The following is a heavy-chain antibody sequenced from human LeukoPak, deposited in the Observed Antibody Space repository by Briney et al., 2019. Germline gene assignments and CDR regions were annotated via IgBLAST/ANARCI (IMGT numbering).Heavy chain of an antibody. CDR3: ARGQHLGAYYFAY. Sequence: PSETLSLTCTVSGGSISSYYWSWIRQPPGKGLEWIGYIYYSGSTNYNPSLKSRVTISVDTSKNRFSLKLSSVTAADTAVYYCARGQHLGAYYFAYWGQGTLVTVSS. V-gene: IGHV4-59*01. D-gene: IGHD6-13*01. CDR2: IYYSGST. J-gene: IGHJ4*02. CDR1: GGSISSYY.